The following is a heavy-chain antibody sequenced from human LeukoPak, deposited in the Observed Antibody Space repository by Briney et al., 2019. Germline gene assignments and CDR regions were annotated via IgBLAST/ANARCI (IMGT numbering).Heavy chain of an antibody. CDR2: IPYDGSNK. CDR1: GFTFGGYV. CDR3: AKGAAFDY. J-gene: IGHJ4*02. Sequence: GGSLRLSCAASGFTFGGYVMHWVRQAPGKGLEWMAFIPYDGSNKYYADSVKGRFTISRDTSKNTLYLQMNSLRAEDTAVYYCAKGAAFDYWGQGTLVTVSS. V-gene: IGHV3-30*02. D-gene: IGHD6-13*01.